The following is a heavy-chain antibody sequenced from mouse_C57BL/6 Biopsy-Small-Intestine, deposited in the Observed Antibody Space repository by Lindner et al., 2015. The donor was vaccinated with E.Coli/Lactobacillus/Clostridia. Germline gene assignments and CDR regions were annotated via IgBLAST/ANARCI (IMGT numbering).Heavy chain of an antibody. CDR2: INPNNGGT. V-gene: IGHV1-18*01. J-gene: IGHJ2*01. D-gene: IGHD2-1*01. CDR1: GYTFTDYN. Sequence: VQLQESGPELVKPGASVKIPCKASGYTFTDYNMDWMKQSHGKSLEWIGDINPNNGGTIYNQKFKGKATLTVDKSSSTAYMELRSLTSEDTAVYYCARRGYYGNYVRYYFDYWGQGTTLTVSS. CDR3: ARRGYYGNYVRYYFDY.